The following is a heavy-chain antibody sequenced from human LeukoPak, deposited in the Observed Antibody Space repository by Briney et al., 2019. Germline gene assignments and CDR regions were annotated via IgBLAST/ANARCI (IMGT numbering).Heavy chain of an antibody. CDR2: ISSSSSYI. CDR1: GFTFSSYS. D-gene: IGHD3-22*01. Sequence: PGGSLRLSCAASGFTFSSYSMNWVRQAPGKGLEWVSSISSSSSYIYYADSVKGRFTISRDNAKNSLYLQMNSLRAEDTAVYYCARGSYVFYDSSGYGAFDTWGQGTMVTVSS. V-gene: IGHV3-21*01. J-gene: IGHJ3*02. CDR3: ARGSYVFYDSSGYGAFDT.